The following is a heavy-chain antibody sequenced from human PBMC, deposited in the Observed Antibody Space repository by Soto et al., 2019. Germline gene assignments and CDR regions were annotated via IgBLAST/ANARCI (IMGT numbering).Heavy chain of an antibody. CDR3: ATGPRREY. Sequence: QVQLVQSGAEVKKPGVSVNISCKASGYTFTSYAIHWVRLAPGQRPEWLGWINGGDGNTKYSPKFQGRVTITSDTSASTAYMELSSLRSEDTAVYHCATGPRREYWGQGSLVPVSS. CDR1: GYTFTSYA. CDR2: INGGDGNT. J-gene: IGHJ4*02. V-gene: IGHV1-3*01.